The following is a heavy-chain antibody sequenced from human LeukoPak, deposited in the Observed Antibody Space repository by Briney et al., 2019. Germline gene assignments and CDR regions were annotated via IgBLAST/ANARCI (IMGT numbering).Heavy chain of an antibody. J-gene: IGHJ4*02. D-gene: IGHD4-23*01. V-gene: IGHV3-7*03. CDR3: AKSPDETVVRDY. Sequence: PGGSLRLSCAASGFTFSSYWVSWVRQAPGKGLEWVANIKQDGSEKYYVDSVKGRFTISRDNSKNTLYLQMNSLRAEDTAVYYCAKSPDETVVRDYWGQGTLVTVSS. CDR2: IKQDGSEK. CDR1: GFTFSSYW.